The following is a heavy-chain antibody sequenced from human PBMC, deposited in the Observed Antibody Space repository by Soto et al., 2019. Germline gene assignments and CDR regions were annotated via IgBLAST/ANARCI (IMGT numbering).Heavy chain of an antibody. CDR2: IYYSGST. Sequence: SETLSLTCTVSCGSISSGGYYWSWIRQHPGKGLEWIGYIYYSGSTYYNPSLKSRVTISVDTSKNQFSLKLSSVTAADTAVYYCASLIYSSGWYVGYWGQGTLVTVSS. D-gene: IGHD6-19*01. J-gene: IGHJ4*02. V-gene: IGHV4-31*03. CDR1: CGSISSGGYY. CDR3: ASLIYSSGWYVGY.